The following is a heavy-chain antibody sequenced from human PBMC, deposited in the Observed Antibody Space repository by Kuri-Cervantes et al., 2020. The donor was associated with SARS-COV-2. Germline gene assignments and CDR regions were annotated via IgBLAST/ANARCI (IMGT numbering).Heavy chain of an antibody. J-gene: IGHJ4*02. V-gene: IGHV3-30-3*01. CDR1: GFILSKYA. Sequence: GEYLKISYAAPGFILSKYAVQWLRQAPGKGLELLALTSYDGSTKYYADSVKGRFTISRDNSKNTLYLQMNNLRGEDTAVYFCARGRVGGQDFWGQGTLVTVSS. CDR2: TSYDGSTK. D-gene: IGHD2-21*01. CDR3: ARGRVGGQDF.